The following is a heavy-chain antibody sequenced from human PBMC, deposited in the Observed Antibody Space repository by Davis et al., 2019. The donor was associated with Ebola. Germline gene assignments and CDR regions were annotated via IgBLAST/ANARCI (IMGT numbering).Heavy chain of an antibody. D-gene: IGHD3-10*01. CDR2: IRSKANSYAT. CDR3: TREYGSGDY. V-gene: IGHV3-73*01. Sequence: GESLKISCAASGFTFSGFAMHWVRQASGKGLEWVGRIRSKANSYATAYAASVKGRFTISRDDSKNTAYLQMNSLKTEDTAVYYCTREYGSGDYWGQGTLVTVSS. J-gene: IGHJ4*02. CDR1: GFTFSGFA.